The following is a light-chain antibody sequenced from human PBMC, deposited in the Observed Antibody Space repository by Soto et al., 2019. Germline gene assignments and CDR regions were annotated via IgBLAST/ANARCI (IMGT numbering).Light chain of an antibody. CDR1: QSLSSNY. J-gene: IGKJ4*01. CDR3: QQYGNSPLT. CDR2: GAS. V-gene: IGKV3-20*01. Sequence: LSQSPGTLSLSPGERATLSCRASQSLSSNYLAWYQQRPGQAPRLLIYGASNRATGIPDRFSGSGSGTDFTLTISRLEPEDFAVYFCQQYGNSPLTFGGGTKVDIK.